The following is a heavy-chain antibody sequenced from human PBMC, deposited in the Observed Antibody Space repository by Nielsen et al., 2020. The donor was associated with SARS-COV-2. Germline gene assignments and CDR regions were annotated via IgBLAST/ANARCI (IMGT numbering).Heavy chain of an antibody. CDR2: IIPIFGTA. CDR3: ARGVDWNLRHYYYYYYMDV. J-gene: IGHJ6*03. V-gene: IGHV1-69*01. D-gene: IGHD1-1*01. Sequence: WVRQAPGQGLEWMGGIIPIFGTANYAQKFQGRVTITADESTSTAYMELSSLRSEDTAVYYCARGVDWNLRHYYYYYYMDVWGKGTTVTVSS.